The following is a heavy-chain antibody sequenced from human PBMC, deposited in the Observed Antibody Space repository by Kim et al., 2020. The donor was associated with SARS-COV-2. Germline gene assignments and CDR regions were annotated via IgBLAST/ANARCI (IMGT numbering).Heavy chain of an antibody. CDR3: TRPTVTDDY. J-gene: IGHJ4*01. V-gene: IGHV4-39*01. CDR2: GST. D-gene: IGHD4-17*01. Sequence: GSTDCNPSLKSQFTISVDTSKNQFSLELSSVTAAYTAVYYCTRPTVTDDYWGHGTLVTVSS.